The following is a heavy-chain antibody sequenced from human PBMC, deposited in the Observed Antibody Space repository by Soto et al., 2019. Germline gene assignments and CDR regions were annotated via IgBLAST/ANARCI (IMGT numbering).Heavy chain of an antibody. Sequence: EVQLLESGGGLVQPGGSLRLSCAASGFTFSNNAMTWVRQAPGKRLEWVSAINSGNAYYADSVKGRFTISRDNSKNTLYLQMNSLRAEDTAVYYCAKDSGYSSSLGDYWGQGTLVTVSS. CDR3: AKDSGYSSSLGDY. D-gene: IGHD6-13*01. J-gene: IGHJ4*02. CDR2: INSGNA. V-gene: IGHV3-23*01. CDR1: GFTFSNNA.